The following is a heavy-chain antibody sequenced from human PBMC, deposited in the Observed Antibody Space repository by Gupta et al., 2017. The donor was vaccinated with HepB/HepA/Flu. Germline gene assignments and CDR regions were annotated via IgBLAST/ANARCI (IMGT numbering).Heavy chain of an antibody. CDR1: GFTFSSYC. D-gene: IGHD5-24*01. J-gene: IGHJ4*02. CDR3: ARVTPQDGDRGIDY. V-gene: IGHV3-21*01. Sequence: EVQLVESGGGLVKPGGSLRLSCAASGFTFSSYCMNWFRQAPGKGLEWVSSISSSSSYIYYADSVKGRFTISRDNAKNSLYLQMNSLRAEDTAVYYCARVTPQDGDRGIDYWGQGTLVTVSS. CDR2: ISSSSSYI.